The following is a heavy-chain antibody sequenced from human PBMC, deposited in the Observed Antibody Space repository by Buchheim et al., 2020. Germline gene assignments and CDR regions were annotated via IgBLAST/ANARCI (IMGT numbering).Heavy chain of an antibody. Sequence: QVKLVESGGGVIKPGTPLRLSCAASGFTFSSYGMHWVRQAPGKGREWVAVISYNDGNNKYYADSVKGRFTISRDSSMSTLDLEMNTLRAEDTAVYYCAKAARPYDSSGYRWFALEFWGQGTL. CDR3: AKAARPYDSSGYRWFALEF. D-gene: IGHD3-22*01. CDR2: ISYNDGNNK. V-gene: IGHV3-30*18. CDR1: GFTFSSYG. J-gene: IGHJ4*02.